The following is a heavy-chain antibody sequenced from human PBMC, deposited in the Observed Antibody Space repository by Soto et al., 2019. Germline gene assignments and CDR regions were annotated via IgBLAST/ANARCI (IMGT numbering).Heavy chain of an antibody. CDR1: GFTFSSYG. CDR3: ARYLSSRYCSGGSCYICVDY. CDR2: IWYDGSNK. Sequence: QVQLVESGGGVVQPGRSLRLSCAASGFTFSSYGMHWVRQAPGKGLEWVAVIWYDGSNKYYEDSVKGRFTISRDNSKNTLYLQMNSLRAEDTPVYYCARYLSSRYCSGGSCYICVDYWGQGTLVTVSS. J-gene: IGHJ4*02. D-gene: IGHD2-15*01. V-gene: IGHV3-33*01.